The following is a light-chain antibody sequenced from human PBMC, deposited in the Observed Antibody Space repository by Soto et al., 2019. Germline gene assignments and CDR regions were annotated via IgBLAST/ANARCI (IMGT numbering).Light chain of an antibody. CDR1: SSDVGSYNL. CDR3: CSYAGSSTYV. Sequence: SVLTQPASVSGSPGRSITISCTGTSSDVGSYNLVSWYQQHPGKAPKVMIYEVSKRPSGVPNRFSGSKSGNTASLTISGLQAEDEADYYCCSYAGSSTYVFGTGTKVTVL. J-gene: IGLJ1*01. V-gene: IGLV2-23*02. CDR2: EVS.